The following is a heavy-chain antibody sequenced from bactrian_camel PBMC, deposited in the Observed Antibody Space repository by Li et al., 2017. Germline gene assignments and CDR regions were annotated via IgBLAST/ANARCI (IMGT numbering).Heavy chain of an antibody. D-gene: IGHD8*01. Sequence: HVQLVESGGGTVQPGGSLRLSCKASGVSVRDNCMGWFRQAPGKEREGVACTGSDGPTTYAESMKDRFTISVDNAKNTLYLQMNSLKPEDTGMYYCAAECLSRPTGVGIRGDQFACWGQGTQVTVS. CDR3: AAECLSRPTGVGIRGDQFAC. CDR2: TGSDGPT. V-gene: IGHV3S53*01. J-gene: IGHJ6*01. CDR1: GVSVRDNC.